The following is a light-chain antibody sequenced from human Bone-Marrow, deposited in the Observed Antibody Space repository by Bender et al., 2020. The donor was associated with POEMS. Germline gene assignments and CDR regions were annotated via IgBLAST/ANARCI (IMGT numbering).Light chain of an antibody. CDR1: GSNIGGYP. Sequence: QSVLTQPPSVSGTPGQRVTISCSGSGSNIGGYPVNWYQQLPGTAPRLLIYTNNERPSGVPDRFFGSKSGNTASLTVSGLQADDEANYYCCSYAGGKVFGGGTKLTVL. V-gene: IGLV1-44*01. CDR3: CSYAGGKV. J-gene: IGLJ2*01. CDR2: TNN.